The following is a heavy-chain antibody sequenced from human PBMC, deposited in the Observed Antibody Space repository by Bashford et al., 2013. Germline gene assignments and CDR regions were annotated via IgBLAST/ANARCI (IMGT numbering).Heavy chain of an antibody. D-gene: IGHD5-12*01. Sequence: SETLSLTCSVSGGSINSGVYYWSWIRQPAGKGLEWIGRIYTSGSTNYNPSLKSRVTISVDTSKNQFSLKLSSVTAADTAVYYCARDGDSGYAKRGPGYFDYWGQGTLVTVSS. J-gene: IGHJ4*02. CDR2: IYTSGST. V-gene: IGHV4-61*02. CDR3: ARDGDSGYAKRGPGYFDY. CDR1: GGSINSGVYY.